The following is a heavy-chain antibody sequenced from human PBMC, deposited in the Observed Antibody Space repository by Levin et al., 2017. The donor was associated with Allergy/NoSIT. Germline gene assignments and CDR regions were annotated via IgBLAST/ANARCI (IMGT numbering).Heavy chain of an antibody. J-gene: IGHJ4*02. D-gene: IGHD6-19*01. CDR2: ISGSGGTT. CDR3: AKILKWLTQEY. Sequence: AGESLKISCAASGFSFSSYAMSWVRQAPGKGLEWVSAISGSGGTTYFADSVKARFTISRDNSKNTVYLQMNMLRAEDTAIYYCAKILKWLTQEYWGQGTLVTVSS. V-gene: IGHV3-23*01. CDR1: GFSFSSYA.